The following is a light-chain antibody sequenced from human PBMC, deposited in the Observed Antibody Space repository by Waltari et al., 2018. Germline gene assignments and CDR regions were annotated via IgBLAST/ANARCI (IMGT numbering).Light chain of an antibody. CDR3: QQFNDWPRT. Sequence: VMTQSPATLSVSPGDRATLSCRASQSVSINVNWYQQKPGQAPRLHIYAAFTRATGIPARFSGSGSGTEFTLTISSLQSEDFAVYYCQQFNDWPRTFGQGTKVEIK. CDR1: QSVSIN. CDR2: AAF. V-gene: IGKV3-15*01. J-gene: IGKJ1*01.